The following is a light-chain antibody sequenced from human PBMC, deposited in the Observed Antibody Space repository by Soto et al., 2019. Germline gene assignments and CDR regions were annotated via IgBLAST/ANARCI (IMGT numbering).Light chain of an antibody. CDR3: SSYTSSNTVV. J-gene: IGLJ2*01. CDR1: SSDVGGYNS. CDR2: DAT. Sequence: QSALTQPASESGSPGQSITISCTGTSSDVGGYNSVSWYQQHPGKAPKVMIYDATDRPSGVSNRFSGSKSGNTASLTISGLQADDEADYYCSSYTSSNTVVFGGGTKLTVL. V-gene: IGLV2-14*01.